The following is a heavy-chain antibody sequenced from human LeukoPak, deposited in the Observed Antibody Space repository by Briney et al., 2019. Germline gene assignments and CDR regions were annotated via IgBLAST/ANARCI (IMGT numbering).Heavy chain of an antibody. CDR1: GFTFRRHA. D-gene: IGHD2-21*01. CDR3: AKDFRIGYSAHFDY. J-gene: IGHJ4*02. Sequence: QSGGSLSLSCVGSGFTFRRHAMSWVRQATEKGLEFVSGIYENGVTTYYADSVKGRFSISRDNSKNTLYLQMDSLRGEDSAVYFCAKDFRIGYSAHFDYWGQGALVTVSS. V-gene: IGHV3-23*01. CDR2: IYENGVTT.